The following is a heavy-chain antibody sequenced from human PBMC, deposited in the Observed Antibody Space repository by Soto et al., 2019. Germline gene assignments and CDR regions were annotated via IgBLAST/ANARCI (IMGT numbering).Heavy chain of an antibody. CDR1: GFSVSRYA. V-gene: IGHV3-23*01. J-gene: IGHJ4*02. Sequence: EVQLLESGGGLVQPGGSLRLSCAASGFSVSRYAMMWVRQPPGKGQEWVAGMTGSGGDIRYADPVKGRFTISKYNSKNTLYLQMNSLRAEDTAIYYCAKDAVYGDGLWLAGNWGQGTLVTVSS. CDR2: MTGSGGDI. CDR3: AKDAVYGDGLWLAGN. D-gene: IGHD2-21*02.